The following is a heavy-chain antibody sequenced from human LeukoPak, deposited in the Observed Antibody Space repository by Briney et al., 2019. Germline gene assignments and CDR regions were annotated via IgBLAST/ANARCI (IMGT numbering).Heavy chain of an antibody. CDR2: IYSSGTT. D-gene: IGHD1-20*01. V-gene: IGHV4-4*09. Sequence: SETLSLTCTVSGGSVSPYYWSWIRQPPGKGLEWVGIIYSSGTTYYNPSLTSRVNISIDTSKNQFSLKLTSVTAADTAVYYCARSVTGANNWFDPWGQGTLVTVSS. CDR1: GGSVSPYY. J-gene: IGHJ5*02. CDR3: ARSVTGANNWFDP.